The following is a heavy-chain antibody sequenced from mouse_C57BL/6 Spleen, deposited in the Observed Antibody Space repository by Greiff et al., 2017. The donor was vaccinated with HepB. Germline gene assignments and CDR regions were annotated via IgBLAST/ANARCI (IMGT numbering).Heavy chain of an antibody. J-gene: IGHJ2*01. Sequence: EVQGVESGGGLVKPGGSLKLSCAASGFTFSDYGMHWVRQAPEKGLEWVAYISSGSSTIYYADTVKGRFTISRDNAKNTLFLQMTSLRSEDTAMYYCARPGDYYGSSYPDYWGQGTTLTVSS. V-gene: IGHV5-17*01. D-gene: IGHD1-1*01. CDR1: GFTFSDYG. CDR2: ISSGSSTI. CDR3: ARPGDYYGSSYPDY.